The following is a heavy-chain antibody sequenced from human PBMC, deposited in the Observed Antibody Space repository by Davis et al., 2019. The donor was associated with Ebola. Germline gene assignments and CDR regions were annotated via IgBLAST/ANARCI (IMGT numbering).Heavy chain of an antibody. CDR3: AKVHVLRERFWSGRAADFDY. CDR1: GFTFSSYA. D-gene: IGHD3-3*01. CDR2: ISGSGGST. J-gene: IGHJ4*02. V-gene: IGHV3-23*01. Sequence: PGGSLRLSCAASGFTFSSYAMSWVRQAPGKGLEWVSAISGSGGSTYYADSVKGRFTISRDNSKNTLYLQMNSLRAEDTAVYYCAKVHVLRERFWSGRAADFDYWGQGTLVTVSS.